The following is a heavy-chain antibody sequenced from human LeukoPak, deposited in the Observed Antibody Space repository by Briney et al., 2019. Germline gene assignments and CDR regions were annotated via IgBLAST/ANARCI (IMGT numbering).Heavy chain of an antibody. J-gene: IGHJ4*02. CDR3: ARSKIDY. CDR2: TNEDGSEK. CDR1: GFTFSNYW. D-gene: IGHD4-11*01. V-gene: IGHV3-7*01. Sequence: GGSLRLSCTASGFTFSNYWMMWVRQAPGKGLEWVANTNEDGSEKYYADSVEGRFTISRDNAKNSLDLQMNSLRADDTAIYYCARSKIDYWGQGTLVTVSS.